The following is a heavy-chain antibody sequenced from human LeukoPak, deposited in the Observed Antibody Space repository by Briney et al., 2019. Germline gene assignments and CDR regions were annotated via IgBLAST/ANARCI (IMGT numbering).Heavy chain of an antibody. J-gene: IGHJ3*02. V-gene: IGHV3-30*04. Sequence: GGSLRLSCAASGFTFSSYAMHWVRQAPGKGLEWVTVISYDGSNKYYADSVKGRFTISRDNSKNTLYLQMNSVRAEDTAVYYCARSSYGSGRRGAFDIWGQGTMVTVSS. CDR2: ISYDGSNK. CDR3: ARSSYGSGRRGAFDI. CDR1: GFTFSSYA. D-gene: IGHD3-10*01.